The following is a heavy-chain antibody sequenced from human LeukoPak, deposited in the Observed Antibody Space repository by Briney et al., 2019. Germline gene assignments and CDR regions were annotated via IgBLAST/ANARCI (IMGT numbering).Heavy chain of an antibody. CDR1: GFTFSNYA. J-gene: IGHJ4*02. CDR3: ATPRGIVVVVAAPSFDS. D-gene: IGHD2-15*01. V-gene: IGHV3-23*01. CDR2: ISDNGGST. Sequence: GSLRLSCAASGFTFSNYAMSWVRQAPGKGLEWVSSISDNGGSTYYADSVKGRFTISRNNSKNTLYLQMNSLRAEDTAIYYCATPRGIVVVVAAPSFDSWGQGTLVTVSS.